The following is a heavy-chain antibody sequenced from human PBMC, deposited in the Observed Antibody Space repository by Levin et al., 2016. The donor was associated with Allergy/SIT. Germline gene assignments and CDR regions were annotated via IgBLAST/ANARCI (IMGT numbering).Heavy chain of an antibody. CDR1: GGSISSGGYY. CDR2: IYYSGST. V-gene: IGHV4-31*03. J-gene: IGHJ5*02. D-gene: IGHD3-16*01. CDR3: ARFAGELQKNWFDP. Sequence: SETLSLTCTVSGGSISSGGYYWSWIRQHPGKGLEWIGYIYYSGSTYYNPSLKSRVTISVDTSKNQFSLKLSSVTAADTAVYYCARFAGELQKNWFDPWGQGTLVTVSS.